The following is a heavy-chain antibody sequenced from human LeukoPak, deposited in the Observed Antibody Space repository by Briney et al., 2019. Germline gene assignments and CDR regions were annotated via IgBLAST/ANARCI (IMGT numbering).Heavy chain of an antibody. CDR2: IDPSGGNT. Sequence: ASVKVSCKASEYTFTSYYMHWGRQAPGQGGEWRGVIDPSGGNTLSAQKFQGRVTMTRDMSTSTVYMELSSLRSEDTAVYFCAREYPAAANFDYWGQGTLVTVSS. CDR3: AREYPAAANFDY. V-gene: IGHV1-46*01. D-gene: IGHD2-2*01. CDR1: EYTFTSYY. J-gene: IGHJ4*02.